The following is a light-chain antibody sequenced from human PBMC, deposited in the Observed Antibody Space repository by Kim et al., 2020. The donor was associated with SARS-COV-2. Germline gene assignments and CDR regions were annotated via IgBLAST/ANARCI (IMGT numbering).Light chain of an antibody. CDR1: SLRSYY. CDR2: GKN. Sequence: SSELTQDPAVSVALGQTVRITCQGDSLRSYYASWYQQKPGQAPVLVIYGKNNRPSGIPDRLSGSSSGNTASLTITGAQAEDEADYYCNSRDSSGNLVVFG. V-gene: IGLV3-19*01. J-gene: IGLJ2*01. CDR3: NSRDSSGNLVV.